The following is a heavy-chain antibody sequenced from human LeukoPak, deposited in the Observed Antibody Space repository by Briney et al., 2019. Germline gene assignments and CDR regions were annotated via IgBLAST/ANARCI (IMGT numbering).Heavy chain of an antibody. CDR3: ARDQPAALGNYYYYGMDV. CDR2: IRYDGSNK. J-gene: IGHJ6*04. Sequence: GRSLRLSCAASGFTFSSYGMHWVRQAPGKGLEWVAVIRYDGSNKYYADSVKGRFTISRDNSKNTLYLQMNSLRAEDTAVYYCARDQPAALGNYYYYGMDVWGKGTTVTVSS. D-gene: IGHD2-2*01. V-gene: IGHV3-33*01. CDR1: GFTFSSYG.